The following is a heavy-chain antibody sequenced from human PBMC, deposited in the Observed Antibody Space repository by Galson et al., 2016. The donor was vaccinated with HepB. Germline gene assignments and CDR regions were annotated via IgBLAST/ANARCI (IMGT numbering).Heavy chain of an antibody. V-gene: IGHV3-33*06. J-gene: IGHJ4*02. CDR1: GFSFSNYG. CDR3: AQDYSGSYPIYYFDY. CDR2: IWYDGSNK. D-gene: IGHD1-26*01. Sequence: SLRLSCAASGFSFSNYGMHWVRQAPGKGLEWVAVIWYDGSNKYYADSVKGRLTISRDNSKNTLYLQMNSLRAEDTAVYFCAQDYSGSYPIYYFDYWGQGTLVTVSS.